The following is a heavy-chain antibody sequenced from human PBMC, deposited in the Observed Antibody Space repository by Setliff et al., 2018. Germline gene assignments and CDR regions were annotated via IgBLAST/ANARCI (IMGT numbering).Heavy chain of an antibody. CDR3: VRLGCSTTSCYYFDY. CDR2: ISSSGITI. Sequence: GGSLRLSCAASGFTFSSYEMNWVRQAPGKGLEWVSYISSSGITIYYADSVKGRFTISRDNANNSLYLQMNTLGVEDTAVYFCVRLGCSTTSCYYFDYWGQGAQVTVSS. V-gene: IGHV3-48*03. J-gene: IGHJ4*02. D-gene: IGHD2-2*01. CDR1: GFTFSSYE.